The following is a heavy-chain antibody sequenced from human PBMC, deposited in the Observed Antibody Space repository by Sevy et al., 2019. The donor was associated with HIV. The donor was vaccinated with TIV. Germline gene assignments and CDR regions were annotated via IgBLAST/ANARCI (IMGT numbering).Heavy chain of an antibody. V-gene: IGHV3-74*01. Sequence: GGCLRLSCAASGFSFSSYWMHWVRQAPGKGLEWVSRSNSDEISRSYADSVMGRFTISRDNAKNTLYLQMEKLRVEDTAIYYCARDHYYYDSSGYMGIDAFDVWGQGTTVTVSS. CDR1: GFSFSSYW. J-gene: IGHJ3*01. D-gene: IGHD3-22*01. CDR3: ARDHYYYDSSGYMGIDAFDV. CDR2: SNSDEISR.